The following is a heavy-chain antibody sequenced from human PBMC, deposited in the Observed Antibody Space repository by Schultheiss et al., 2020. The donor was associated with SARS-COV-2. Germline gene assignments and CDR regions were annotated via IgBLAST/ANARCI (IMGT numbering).Heavy chain of an antibody. CDR2: INHSGST. J-gene: IGHJ6*02. D-gene: IGHD3-22*01. V-gene: IGHV4-31*03. CDR3: ARDRSGYPPRYGMDV. Sequence: SETLSLTCTVSGGSISSGGYYWSWIRQPPGKGLEWIGEINHSGSTNYNPSLKSRVTISVDTSKNQFSLKLSSVTAADTAVNYCARDRSGYPPRYGMDVWGQGTTVTVSS. CDR1: GGSISSGGYY.